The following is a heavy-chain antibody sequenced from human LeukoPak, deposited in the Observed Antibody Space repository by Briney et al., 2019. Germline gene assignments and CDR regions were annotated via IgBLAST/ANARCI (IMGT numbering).Heavy chain of an antibody. D-gene: IGHD3-22*01. CDR2: IYGSTTT. V-gene: IGHV3-53*01. CDR3: ARGPRPGSSGYPNLDY. CDR1: GFTVSTNY. J-gene: IGHJ4*02. Sequence: PGGSLRLSCAASGFTVSTNYMNWVRQAPGKGLEWVSLIYGSTTTNYSDYVKGRFTISRDDSKNTLYLQMNSLRAEETALYYCARGPRPGSSGYPNLDYWGQGTLVTVSS.